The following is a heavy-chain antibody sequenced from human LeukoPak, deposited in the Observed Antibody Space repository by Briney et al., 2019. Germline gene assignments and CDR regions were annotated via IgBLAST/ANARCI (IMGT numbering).Heavy chain of an antibody. D-gene: IGHD6-13*01. Sequence: SETLSLTCTVSGGSISSYYWSWIRQPAGKGLEWIGRIYTSGSTYYNPSLRSRVTISVDTSKNQFSLKVNSVTTADTAVYYCAREGRGQQLTPIDYWGPGALVTVSS. V-gene: IGHV4-4*07. J-gene: IGHJ4*02. CDR1: GGSISSYY. CDR3: AREGRGQQLTPIDY. CDR2: IYTSGST.